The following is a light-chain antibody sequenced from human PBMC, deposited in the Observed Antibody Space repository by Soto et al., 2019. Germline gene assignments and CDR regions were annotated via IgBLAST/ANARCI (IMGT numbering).Light chain of an antibody. Sequence: DIQMTQSPSSLSASVGDRVTITCRASQGINSYLTWFQQKPGKAPKSLIYAASNLQTGVPSKFSGSGSGTDFTLIISNLQPEDFATYYCQQYKAYPYTFGQGTKLEIK. CDR1: QGINSY. V-gene: IGKV1-16*02. J-gene: IGKJ2*01. CDR2: AAS. CDR3: QQYKAYPYT.